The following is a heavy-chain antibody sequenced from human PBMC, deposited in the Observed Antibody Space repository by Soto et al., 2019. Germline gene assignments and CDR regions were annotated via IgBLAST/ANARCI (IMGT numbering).Heavy chain of an antibody. V-gene: IGHV1-46*01. CDR2: INPHGGST. CDR1: RDTFTSYY. CDR3: ARSSGGNGGIIIEGTNWFAT. Sequence: ASVKVSCKAPRDTFTSYYINWVRQAPGQGLEWMGVINPHGGSTAYAQKFKGGVTLTRDTSASTVYMEVSSLTSEDTAMYYCARSSGGNGGIIIEGTNWFATWGQGTMVAVSS. J-gene: IGHJ5*02. D-gene: IGHD1-26*01.